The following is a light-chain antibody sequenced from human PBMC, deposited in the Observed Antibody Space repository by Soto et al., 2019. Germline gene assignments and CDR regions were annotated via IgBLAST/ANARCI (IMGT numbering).Light chain of an antibody. Sequence: DIQMTQSPSTLSASVGDRVTITCRASQSISSWLAWYQQKPGKAPKVLIYKASNLQSGVPARFSGSGSGTDFTLTSSSLQPDDFATYYCQQCNSYPPTFGQVTTVDIK. CDR2: KAS. CDR3: QQCNSYPPT. V-gene: IGKV1-5*03. CDR1: QSISSW. J-gene: IGKJ1*01.